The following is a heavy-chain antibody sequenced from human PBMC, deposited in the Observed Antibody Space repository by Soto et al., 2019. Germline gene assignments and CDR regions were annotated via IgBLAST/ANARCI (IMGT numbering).Heavy chain of an antibody. Sequence: QLQLQESGPGLVKPSETLSLTCTVSGGSISSSSYYWGWIRQPPGKGLEWIGSIYYSGSTYYNPSLKSRVTISVDTSENQFSLKLSSVTAADTAVYYCARHVGGYSYGYSVYYYGMDVWGQGTTVTVSS. V-gene: IGHV4-39*01. CDR1: GGSISSSSYY. J-gene: IGHJ6*02. CDR3: ARHVGGYSYGYSVYYYGMDV. CDR2: IYYSGST. D-gene: IGHD5-18*01.